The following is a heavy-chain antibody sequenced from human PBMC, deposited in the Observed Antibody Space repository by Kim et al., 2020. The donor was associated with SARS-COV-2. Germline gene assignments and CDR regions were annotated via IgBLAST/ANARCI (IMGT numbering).Heavy chain of an antibody. CDR3: ARGRGTLWFGELSIYYYGMDV. J-gene: IGHJ6*02. D-gene: IGHD3-10*01. V-gene: IGHV4-38-2*02. CDR1: GYSISSGYY. Sequence: SETLSLTCTVSGYSISSGYYWGWIRQPPGKGLEWIGSIYHSGSTYYNPSLKSRVTISVDTSKNQFSLKLSSVTAADTAVYYCARGRGTLWFGELSIYYYGMDVWGQGTTVTVSS. CDR2: IYHSGST.